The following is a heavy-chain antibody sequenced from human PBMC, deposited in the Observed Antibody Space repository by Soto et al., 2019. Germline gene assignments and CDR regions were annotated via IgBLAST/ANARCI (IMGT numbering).Heavy chain of an antibody. CDR2: MNPNSGNT. J-gene: IGHJ3*02. CDR3: ATERWEDAFDI. Sequence: ASVKVSCKASGYTFTSYDITWVRQATGQGLEWMGWMNPNSGNTGYAQKFQGRVTMTRNTSIGTAYMELSSLRFEDTAVYYCATERWEDAFDIWGQGTMVTVSS. CDR1: GYTFTSYD. D-gene: IGHD1-26*01. V-gene: IGHV1-8*01.